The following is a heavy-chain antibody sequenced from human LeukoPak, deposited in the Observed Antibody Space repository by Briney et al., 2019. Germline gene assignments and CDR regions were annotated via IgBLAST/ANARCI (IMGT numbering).Heavy chain of an antibody. CDR3: VRDGSGYDY. Sequence: GGSLRLSCAASRFTFSNYWMSWVRQPAGKGLEWVANINQGGSEKYYLNSVKGRFTISRDNAKNSLYLQMNSLRADDTAIYYCVRDGSGYDYWGQGTLVAVSS. CDR2: INQGGSEK. V-gene: IGHV3-7*05. J-gene: IGHJ4*02. D-gene: IGHD6-19*01. CDR1: RFTFSNYW.